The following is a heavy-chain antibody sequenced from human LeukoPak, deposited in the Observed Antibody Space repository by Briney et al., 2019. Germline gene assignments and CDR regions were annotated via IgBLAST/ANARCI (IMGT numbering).Heavy chain of an antibody. Sequence: ASVKVSCKASGYTFTSYGISWVRQAPGQGLEWMGWISAYNGNTNCAQKLQGRVTMTTDTSTSTAYMELRSLRSDDTAVYYCAREYYYDSSGYSDAFDIWGQGTMVTVSS. CDR2: ISAYNGNT. V-gene: IGHV1-18*01. CDR1: GYTFTSYG. CDR3: AREYYYDSSGYSDAFDI. J-gene: IGHJ3*02. D-gene: IGHD3-22*01.